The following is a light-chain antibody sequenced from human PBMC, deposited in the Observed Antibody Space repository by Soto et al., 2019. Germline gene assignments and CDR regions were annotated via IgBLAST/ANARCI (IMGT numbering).Light chain of an antibody. CDR2: AAS. CDR3: QYYNNWLAT. J-gene: IGKJ4*01. CDR1: QNISSY. V-gene: IGKV3-15*01. Sequence: EIVLTPSPATLSLSPGIRATLYCRASQNISSYLIWYQQKPGQAPRLLIYAASTRATGVSARFSGSGSGTEFTLTISSLQSEDFTIYYCQYYNNWLATFGGGTKVDIK.